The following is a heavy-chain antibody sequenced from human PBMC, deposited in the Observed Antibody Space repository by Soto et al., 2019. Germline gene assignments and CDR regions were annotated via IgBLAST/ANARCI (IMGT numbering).Heavy chain of an antibody. CDR3: AKDTGFDP. V-gene: IGHV3-30*18. D-gene: IGHD4-17*01. CDR2: ISYDGSNK. Sequence: GGSLRLSCAASGFTFSDYGLHWVRQAPGKGLEWVALISYDGSNKYYADSVKGRFTISRDNSKNTLYLQMNSLRPEDTAVYYCAKDTGFDPWGQGTLVTVSS. J-gene: IGHJ5*02. CDR1: GFTFSDYG.